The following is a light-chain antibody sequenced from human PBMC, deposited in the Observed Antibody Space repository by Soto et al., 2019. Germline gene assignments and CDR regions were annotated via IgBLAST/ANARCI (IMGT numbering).Light chain of an antibody. CDR1: QSVSSNY. V-gene: IGKV3-20*01. CDR3: RQYGRSTVT. J-gene: IGKJ1*01. CDR2: GAS. Sequence: EIVLTQSPGTLSLSTGERATLSCRASQSVSSNYLAWYQQKPGQAPRVLIYGASSRATGIPDRFSGSGSATALTLTSSGLEPEDFALYYCRQYGRSTVTFGQGTKVEI.